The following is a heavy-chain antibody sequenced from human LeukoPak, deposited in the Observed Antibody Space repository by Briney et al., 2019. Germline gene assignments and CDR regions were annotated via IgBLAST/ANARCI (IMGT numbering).Heavy chain of an antibody. D-gene: IGHD2-8*02. V-gene: IGHV4-59*01. CDR3: ARGVTGPYYYYYYMDV. CDR1: GGSISSYY. Sequence: NPSETLSLTCTVSGGSISSYYWSWIRQPPGKGLEWIGYIYYIGSTNYNPSLKSRVTISVDTSKNQFSLKLSSVTAADTAVYYCARGVTGPYYYYYYMDVWGKGTTVTVSS. J-gene: IGHJ6*03. CDR2: IYYIGST.